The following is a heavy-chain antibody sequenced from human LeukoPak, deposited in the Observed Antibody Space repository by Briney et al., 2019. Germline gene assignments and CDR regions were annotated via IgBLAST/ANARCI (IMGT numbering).Heavy chain of an antibody. V-gene: IGHV3-21*01. D-gene: IGHD4-23*01. CDR1: GFTLSSYS. CDR2: ISSSSSYI. CDR3: ARECGGNSFGYQY. Sequence: PGGSLRLSCAASGFTLSSYSMNWVRQAPGKGLEWVSSISSSSSYIYYADSVKGRFTIPRDNAKNSLYLQMNSLRAEDTAVYYCARECGGNSFGYQYWGQGTLVTVSS. J-gene: IGHJ4*02.